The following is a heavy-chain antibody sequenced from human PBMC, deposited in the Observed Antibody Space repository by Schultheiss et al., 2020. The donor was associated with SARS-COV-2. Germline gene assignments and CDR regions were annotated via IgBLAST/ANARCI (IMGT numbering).Heavy chain of an antibody. V-gene: IGHV3-30-3*01. CDR3: ARASSSGYFDY. J-gene: IGHJ4*02. D-gene: IGHD3-22*01. CDR1: GFTFSSYA. CDR2: MSYDGSNK. Sequence: GGSLRLSCAASGFTFSSYAMQWVRQAPGKGLEWVAVMSYDGSNKYYADSVKGRFTISRDNSKNTLYLQMNSLRAEDTAVYYCARASSSGYFDYWGQGTLVTVSS.